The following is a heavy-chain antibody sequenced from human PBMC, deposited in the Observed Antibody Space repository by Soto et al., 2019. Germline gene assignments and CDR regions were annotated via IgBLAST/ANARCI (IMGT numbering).Heavy chain of an antibody. CDR2: INHSGST. CDR3: ARGRRIVATAGAFDI. CDR1: GGSFSGYY. Sequence: SETLSLTCAVCGGSFSGYYWSWIRQPPGKGLEWIGEINHSGSTNYNPSLKSRVTISVDTSKNQFSLKLSSVTAADTAVYYCARGRRIVATAGAFDIWGQGTMVTVSS. V-gene: IGHV4-34*01. J-gene: IGHJ3*02. D-gene: IGHD5-12*01.